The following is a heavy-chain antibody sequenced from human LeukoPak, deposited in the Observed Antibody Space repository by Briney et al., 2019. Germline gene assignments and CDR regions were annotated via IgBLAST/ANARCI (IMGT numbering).Heavy chain of an antibody. Sequence: GGSLRLSCAASGFTFSSYGMHWVRQAPGKGLEWVAVISYDGSNKYYAESVKGRFTISRDNSKNTLYLQMNSLRAEDTAVYYCAKDIAVAGAEDYWGQGTLVTVSS. J-gene: IGHJ4*02. CDR3: AKDIAVAGAEDY. V-gene: IGHV3-30*18. D-gene: IGHD6-19*01. CDR2: ISYDGSNK. CDR1: GFTFSSYG.